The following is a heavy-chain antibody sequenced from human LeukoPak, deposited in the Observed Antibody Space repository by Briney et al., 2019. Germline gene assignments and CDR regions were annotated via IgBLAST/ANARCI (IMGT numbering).Heavy chain of an antibody. CDR2: IRYDGSNK. CDR3: AREVSSSWSYFDY. V-gene: IGHV3-30*02. D-gene: IGHD6-13*01. CDR1: GFTFSSYG. Sequence: GGSLRLSCAASGFTFSSYGMHWVRQAPGKGLEWVAFIRYDGSNKYYADSVKGRFTISRDNSKSTLYLQMNSLRAEDTAVYYCAREVSSSWSYFDYWGQGTLVTVSS. J-gene: IGHJ4*02.